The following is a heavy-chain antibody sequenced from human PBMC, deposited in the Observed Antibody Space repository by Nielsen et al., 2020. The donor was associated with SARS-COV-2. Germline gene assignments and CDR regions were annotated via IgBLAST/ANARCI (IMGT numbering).Heavy chain of an antibody. CDR3: ARFFGSSSPFDI. J-gene: IGHJ3*02. CDR1: GYTLTELS. CDR2: FDPEDGET. V-gene: IGHV1-24*01. D-gene: IGHD6-6*01. Sequence: ASVKVSCKVSGYTLTELSMHWVRQAPGKGLEWMGGFDPEDGETIYAQKFQGRVTMTEDTSTDTAYMELSSLRSEDTAVYYCARFFGSSSPFDIWGQGTMVTVSS.